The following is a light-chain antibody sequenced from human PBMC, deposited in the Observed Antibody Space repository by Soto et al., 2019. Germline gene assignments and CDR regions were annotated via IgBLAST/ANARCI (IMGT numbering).Light chain of an antibody. V-gene: IGKV1-5*01. J-gene: IGKJ1*01. CDR3: QQYNSYSPGWT. CDR2: DAS. Sequence: DIQMTQSPSTLSASVGDRVTITCRASQSISSWLAWYQQKPGKAPKLLIYDASSLESGVPSRFSGSGSGTEFTLTISSLQPDDFATYSCQQYNSYSPGWTFGQGTKVEIK. CDR1: QSISSW.